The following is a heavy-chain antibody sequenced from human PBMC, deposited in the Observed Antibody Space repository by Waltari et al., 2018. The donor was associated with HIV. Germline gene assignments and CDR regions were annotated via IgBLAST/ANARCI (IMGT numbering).Heavy chain of an antibody. Sequence: EVQLLESGGGLVQPGGSLRLSCKASGFNFRNFAMSWVRQAPGKGPEGVSALRGSGSTAAYADYVKGRFTISRDFSNNTLFLQMNNLRAEDTAVYFCAKSMRDLRPSAFDVWGQGTMVAISS. CDR1: GFNFRNFA. CDR2: LRGSGSTA. CDR3: AKSMRDLRPSAFDV. D-gene: IGHD2-8*01. J-gene: IGHJ3*01. V-gene: IGHV3-23*01.